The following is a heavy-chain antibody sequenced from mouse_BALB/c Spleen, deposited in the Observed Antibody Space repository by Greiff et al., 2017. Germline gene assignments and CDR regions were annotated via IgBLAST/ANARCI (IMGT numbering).Heavy chain of an antibody. CDR3: ASYDGYYDWYFDV. D-gene: IGHD2-3*01. CDR2: IWAGGST. Sequence: VQLQESGPGLVAPSQSLSITCTVSGFSLTSYGVHWVRQPPGKGLEWLGVIWAGGSTNYNSALMSRLSISKDNSKSQVFLKMNSLQTDDTAMYYCASYDGYYDWYFDVWGAGTTVTVSS. CDR1: GFSLTSYG. J-gene: IGHJ1*01. V-gene: IGHV2-9*02.